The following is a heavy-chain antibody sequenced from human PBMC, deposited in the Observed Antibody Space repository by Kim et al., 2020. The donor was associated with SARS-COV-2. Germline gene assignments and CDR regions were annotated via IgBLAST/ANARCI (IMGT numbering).Heavy chain of an antibody. CDR3: ARDGQLGRGRGAFDI. Sequence: GGSLRLSCAASGFTFSSYGMHWVRQAPGKGLEWVAVIWYDGSNKYYADSVKGRFTISRDNSKNTLYLQMNSLRAEDTAVYYCARDGQLGRGRGAFDIWGQGTMVTVSS. D-gene: IGHD6-6*01. J-gene: IGHJ3*02. V-gene: IGHV3-33*01. CDR2: IWYDGSNK. CDR1: GFTFSSYG.